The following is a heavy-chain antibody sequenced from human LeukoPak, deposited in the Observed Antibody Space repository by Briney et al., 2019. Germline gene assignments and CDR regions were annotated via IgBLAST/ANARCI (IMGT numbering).Heavy chain of an antibody. Sequence: GSLRLSCAASGFTVSSNYMSWVRQAPGKGLEWVSVIYSGGSTYYADSVKGRFTISRDNSKNTLYLQMNSLRAEDTAVYYCARGQYYHDSTGYYFWGQGTLVTVSS. V-gene: IGHV3-53*01. D-gene: IGHD3-22*01. CDR1: GFTVSSNY. CDR3: ARGQYYHDSTGYYF. J-gene: IGHJ4*02. CDR2: IYSGGST.